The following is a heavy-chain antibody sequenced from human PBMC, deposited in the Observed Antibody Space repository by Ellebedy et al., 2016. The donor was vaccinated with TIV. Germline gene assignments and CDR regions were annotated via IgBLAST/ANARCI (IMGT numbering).Heavy chain of an antibody. Sequence: SVKVSXXASGGTFSSYAISWVRQAPGQGLEWMGGIIPIFGTANYAQKFQGRVTITADESTSTAYMELSSLRSEDTAVYYCAREVSGWDSSSWSTYYYYGMDVWGQGTTVTVSS. CDR3: AREVSGWDSSSWSTYYYYGMDV. CDR1: GGTFSSYA. V-gene: IGHV1-69*13. J-gene: IGHJ6*02. D-gene: IGHD6-13*01. CDR2: IIPIFGTA.